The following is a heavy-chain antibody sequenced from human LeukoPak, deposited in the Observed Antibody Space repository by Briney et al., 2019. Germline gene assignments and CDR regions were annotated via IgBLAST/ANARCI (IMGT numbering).Heavy chain of an antibody. CDR3: ARGGSNRPLDH. Sequence: SETLSLTCTVSGGSISSYYWSWIRQPPGKGLEWIGYTYYSGSANYNPSLKSRVTMSVDTSKNQLSLRLSSVTAADTAVYYCARGGSNRPLDHWGQGTLVTDSS. CDR1: GGSISSYY. CDR2: TYYSGSA. V-gene: IGHV4-59*01. D-gene: IGHD3-16*02. J-gene: IGHJ4*02.